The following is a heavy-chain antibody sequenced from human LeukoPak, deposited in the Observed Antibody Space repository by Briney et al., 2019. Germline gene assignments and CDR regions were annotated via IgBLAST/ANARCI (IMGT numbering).Heavy chain of an antibody. J-gene: IGHJ4*02. D-gene: IGHD4-17*01. Sequence: GGSLRLSCAASGFSFISYGMHWGRQAPGKGLEWGGVISDDGRRKDYADSVKGRFTISRDNCKDTLYLQMNSLRAEDTAVYYCAKRPSDYGDYVSYFDSWGQGTLVTVSS. V-gene: IGHV3-30*18. CDR1: GFSFISYG. CDR3: AKRPSDYGDYVSYFDS. CDR2: ISDDGRRK.